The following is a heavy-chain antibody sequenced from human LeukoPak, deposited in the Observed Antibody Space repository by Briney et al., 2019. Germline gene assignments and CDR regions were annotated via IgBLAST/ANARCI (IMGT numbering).Heavy chain of an antibody. J-gene: IGHJ4*02. Sequence: SETLSLTCAVYGGSFSGYYWSWIRQPPGKGLEWIGEINHSESTNYNPSLKSRVTISVDTSKNQFSLKLSSVTAADTAVYYCARGRGRVPAARVFDYWGQGTLVTVSS. CDR2: INHSEST. V-gene: IGHV4-34*01. D-gene: IGHD2-2*01. CDR1: GGSFSGYY. CDR3: ARGRGRVPAARVFDY.